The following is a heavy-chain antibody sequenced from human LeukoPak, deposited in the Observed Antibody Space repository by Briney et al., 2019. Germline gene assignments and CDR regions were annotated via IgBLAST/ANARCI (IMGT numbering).Heavy chain of an antibody. CDR2: ISSSSSYI. Sequence: GGSLRLSCAASGFTFSSYSMNWVRRAPGKGLEWVSSISSSSSYIYYADSVKGRFTISRDNVKNSLYLQMNSLRAEDTAVYYCARDRVVLLWFGELSRDAFDIWGQGTMVTVSS. V-gene: IGHV3-21*01. D-gene: IGHD3-10*01. J-gene: IGHJ3*02. CDR3: ARDRVVLLWFGELSRDAFDI. CDR1: GFTFSSYS.